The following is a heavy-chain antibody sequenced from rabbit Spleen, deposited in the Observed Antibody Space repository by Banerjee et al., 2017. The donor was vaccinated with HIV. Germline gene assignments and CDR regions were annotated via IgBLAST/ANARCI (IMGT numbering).Heavy chain of an antibody. Sequence: QSLEESGGDLVKPGASLTLTCIASGVSFSGSSYMCWVRQAPGKGLEWIACIEAGSSGFSYFASWAKGRFTISRTSSTTVTLRMTSLTAADRATYFCARDLVGVIGWNFYLWGPGTLVTVS. V-gene: IGHV1S40*01. J-gene: IGHJ4*01. D-gene: IGHD1-1*01. CDR1: GVSFSGSSY. CDR3: ARDLVGVIGWNFYL. CDR2: IEAGSSGFS.